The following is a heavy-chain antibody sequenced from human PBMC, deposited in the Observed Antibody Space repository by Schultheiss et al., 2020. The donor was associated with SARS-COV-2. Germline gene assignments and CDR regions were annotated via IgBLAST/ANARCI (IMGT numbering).Heavy chain of an antibody. CDR2: ILSKKSGETT. Sequence: GGSLRLSCVVSGLTFSDAWLNWVRQAPGKGPEWVGRILSKKSGETTDYAAPVKGRFSISRDDSLNTMYLQLNNLKTEDTAVYYCATDARWGHWGQGTLVTVSS. CDR3: ATDARWGH. V-gene: IGHV3-15*07. J-gene: IGHJ4*02. CDR1: GLTFSDAW. D-gene: IGHD3-16*01.